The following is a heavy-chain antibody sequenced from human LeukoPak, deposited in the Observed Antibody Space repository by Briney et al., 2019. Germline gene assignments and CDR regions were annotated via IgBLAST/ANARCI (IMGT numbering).Heavy chain of an antibody. CDR1: MFTFNNHG. Sequence: PGGSLRLSCVTSMFTFNNHGMHWVRQAPGKGLEWAAVIAADGGVKYYADSVRGRFILSGDNSKNTLYLQMNNVIVEDTAVYYCAREATWGQWYFDHWGQGTPVIVSS. CDR3: AREATWGQWYFDH. V-gene: IGHV3-30*03. CDR2: IAADGGVK. D-gene: IGHD6-19*01. J-gene: IGHJ4*02.